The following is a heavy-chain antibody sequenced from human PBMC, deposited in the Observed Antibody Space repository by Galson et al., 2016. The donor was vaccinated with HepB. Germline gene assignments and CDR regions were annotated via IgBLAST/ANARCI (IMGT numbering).Heavy chain of an antibody. J-gene: IGHJ6*04. CDR2: ISRSGDST. Sequence: SLRLSCAASGFTFSNYGMTWVRQAPGKGLEVVSSISRSGDSTDYADSVKGRFTISRDNSKNTLSLQMNSLTADDPALYYCVQGSTAPAVWGKGTTVTVSS. CDR1: GFTFSNYG. D-gene: IGHD1-26*01. CDR3: VQGSTAPAV. V-gene: IGHV3-23*01.